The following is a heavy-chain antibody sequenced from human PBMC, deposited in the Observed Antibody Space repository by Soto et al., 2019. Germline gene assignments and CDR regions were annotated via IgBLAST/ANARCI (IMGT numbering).Heavy chain of an antibody. V-gene: IGHV1-58*01. D-gene: IGHD2-8*01. CDR1: GFTFTSSA. J-gene: IGHJ4*02. CDR2: IGVGSGNR. CDR3: AALGVNFDH. Sequence: SVKVSCKASGFTFTSSAVQWVRQARGQRLEWIGWIGVGSGNRHYAQKFQERVTITRDMSTNTAYMELSSLRSEDTAVYYCAALGVNFDHCGQGTLVTVSS.